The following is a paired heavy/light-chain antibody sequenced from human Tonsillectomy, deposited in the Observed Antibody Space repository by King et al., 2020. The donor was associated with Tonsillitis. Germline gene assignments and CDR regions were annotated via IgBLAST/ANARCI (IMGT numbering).Light chain of an antibody. CDR3: QSYDNSLSGLYV. CDR2: GDN. V-gene: IGLV1-40*01. CDR1: NSNLGAGHP. Sequence: QSVLTQPPSVSGAPGQRVTISCTGSNSNLGAGHPVHWYQQLPGTAPKLLISGDNNRPSGAPDRFSASQSGTSASLAITGLQAEDEADYFCQSYDNSLSGLYVFGSGTKVTVL. J-gene: IGLJ1*01.
Heavy chain of an antibody. CDR3: ARDLLGGLQWPYWDAFSI. D-gene: IGHD3-16*01. CDR1: GGPITTGSFF. J-gene: IGHJ3*02. Sequence: QVQLRESGPGLVKPSQTLSLTCTVSGGPITTGSFFWNWIRQPAGKGLEWVGRIYITGKTDYNPSLKSRLSLSLDTSKNQFSLRLTSVTAADTAIYYCARDLLGGLQWPYWDAFSIWGQGTTVLVSS. V-gene: IGHV4-61*02. CDR2: IYITGKT.